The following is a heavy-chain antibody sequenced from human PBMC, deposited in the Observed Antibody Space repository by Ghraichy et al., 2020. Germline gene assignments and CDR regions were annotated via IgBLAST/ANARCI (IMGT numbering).Heavy chain of an antibody. CDR1: GFTFSSYW. Sequence: LSLTCAVSGFTFSSYWIHWVRQAPGKGLVWVSRINSDGSSISYADSVKGRFTFSRDNAKNTLYLQMNSLRADDTAVYYCARGGPEYCSGGSCYAGDYWGQGTLVTVSS. D-gene: IGHD2-15*01. V-gene: IGHV3-74*01. CDR3: ARGGPEYCSGGSCYAGDY. J-gene: IGHJ4*02. CDR2: INSDGSSI.